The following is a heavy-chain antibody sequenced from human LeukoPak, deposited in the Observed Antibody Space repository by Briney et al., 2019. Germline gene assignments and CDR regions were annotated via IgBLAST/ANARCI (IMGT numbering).Heavy chain of an antibody. Sequence: PGGSLRLSCVASGFTCRTSAMHWVRQAAGRGGEWVAVISHDGSKETYADSVTGRFTVSRTNSKNMVSLQMNGLRNEDTAVFYCFSSGWSGDYYWGQGSLVIVS. D-gene: IGHD6-19*01. CDR2: ISHDGSKE. J-gene: IGHJ4*02. CDR1: GFTCRTSA. CDR3: FSSGWSGDYY. V-gene: IGHV3-30*04.